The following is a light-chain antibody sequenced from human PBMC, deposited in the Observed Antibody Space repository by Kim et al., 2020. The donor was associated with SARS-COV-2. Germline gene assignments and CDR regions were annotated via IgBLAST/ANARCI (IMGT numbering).Light chain of an antibody. CDR2: SAS. J-gene: IGKJ1*01. Sequence: ASVGDRVTSRCRASQGISNSVAWYQQKPGKAPKLLLYSASRLQSGVPSRFSGSGSGTDYTLTISSLQPEDFATFYCQQSYGTPWTFGQGTKVDIK. V-gene: IGKV1-NL1*01. CDR1: QGISNS. CDR3: QQSYGTPWT.